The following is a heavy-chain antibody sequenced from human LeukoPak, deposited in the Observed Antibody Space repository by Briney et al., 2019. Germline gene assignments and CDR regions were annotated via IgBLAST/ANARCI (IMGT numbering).Heavy chain of an antibody. V-gene: IGHV4-39*01. Sequence: PSETLSLTCTVSGGSISSSSYYWGWIRQPPGKGLEWIGSIYYSGSTYYHPSPKSRVTISVDTSKTQFSLKLSSVTAADTAVYYCARRDPGITIFGVVPGWFDPWGQGTLVTVSS. J-gene: IGHJ5*02. CDR2: IYYSGST. CDR3: ARRDPGITIFGVVPGWFDP. D-gene: IGHD3-3*01. CDR1: GGSISSSSYY.